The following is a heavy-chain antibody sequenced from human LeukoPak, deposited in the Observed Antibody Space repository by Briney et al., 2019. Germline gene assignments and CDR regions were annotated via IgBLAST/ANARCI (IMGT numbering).Heavy chain of an antibody. CDR2: VNHRGDT. CDR1: GGSFTCYY. D-gene: IGHD1-1*01. Sequence: SETLSLTCAVYGGSFTCYYWSWIRQSPGKGLQWIAEVNHRGDTNYNPSVKGRVTISVDTSKNQFSLKVTSLTAADTAVYYCARGPTISETGYFDYWSQGTLVTVSS. V-gene: IGHV4-34*01. J-gene: IGHJ4*03. CDR3: ARGPTISETGYFDY.